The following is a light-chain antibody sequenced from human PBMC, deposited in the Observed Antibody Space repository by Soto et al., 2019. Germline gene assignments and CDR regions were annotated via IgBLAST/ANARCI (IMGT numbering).Light chain of an antibody. J-gene: IGLJ1*01. CDR3: SSYTSISTYV. CDR2: DVT. Sequence: QSVLTQPASVSGSPGQSITISCTGTSSDVGGYNFVSWYQQHPDKAPKLMIYDVTNRPSGVSNRFSGSKSGNTASLTISGLQAVDEAAYYCSSYTSISTYVFGTGTKLTVL. V-gene: IGLV2-14*01. CDR1: SSDVGGYNF.